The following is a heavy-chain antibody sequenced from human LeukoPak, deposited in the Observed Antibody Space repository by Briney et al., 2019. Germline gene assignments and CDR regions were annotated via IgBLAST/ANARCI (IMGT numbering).Heavy chain of an antibody. V-gene: IGHV4-59*01. J-gene: IGHJ4*02. CDR2: IYYSGST. D-gene: IGHD6-19*01. Sequence: SETLSLTCTVSGGSISSYYWVWIRQSPGRGLEWIGYIYYSGSTNYNPSLKSRVTMSVDTSKNQFSLNLNSVTAADTAVYYCARMGSVWRHGFDYWGQGTLVTVSS. CDR3: ARMGSVWRHGFDY. CDR1: GGSISSYY.